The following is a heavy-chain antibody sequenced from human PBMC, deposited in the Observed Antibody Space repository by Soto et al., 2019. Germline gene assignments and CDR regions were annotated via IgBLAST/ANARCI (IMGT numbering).Heavy chain of an antibody. V-gene: IGHV3-21*01. J-gene: IGHJ4*02. D-gene: IGHD2-2*01. CDR3: AREDSIIIPAVSDF. CDR2: ISKSDYT. Sequence: GGSLRLSFTVSGFAFNNYGSSWVRQPPGKGLEWVSSISKSDYTYYTDSVKGRFTISRDNAKNSVSLQMNTLRVEDTAVYSCAREDSIIIPAVSDFWGQGTLVTVSS. CDR1: GFAFNNYG.